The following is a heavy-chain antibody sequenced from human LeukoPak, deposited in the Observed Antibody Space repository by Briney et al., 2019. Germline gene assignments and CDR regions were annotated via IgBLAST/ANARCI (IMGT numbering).Heavy chain of an antibody. CDR3: ASFCYGSGSSYYFDY. D-gene: IGHD3-10*01. V-gene: IGHV1-2*02. CDR1: GYTFTGYY. J-gene: IGHJ4*02. CDR2: INPNSGGT. Sequence: ASVKVSCKASGYTFTGYYMHWVRQAPGQGLEWMGWINPNSGGTNYAQKFQGRVTVTRDTSISTAYMELSRLRSDDTAVYYCASFCYGSGSSYYFDYWGQGTLVTVSS.